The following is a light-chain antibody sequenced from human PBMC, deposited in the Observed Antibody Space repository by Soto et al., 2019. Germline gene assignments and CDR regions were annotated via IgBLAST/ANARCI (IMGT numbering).Light chain of an antibody. CDR1: QSVHSY. V-gene: IGKV3-11*01. J-gene: IGKJ3*01. CDR2: DAS. Sequence: EIVLTQSPATLSLSPGERATLSCRLCQSVHSYLAWYQQKPGQAPRLLIYDASNRATGIPARFSGSGSGTDFTLTISSLEPEDFAVYYCQQRSNWPPFTFGPGTKVDIK. CDR3: QQRSNWPPFT.